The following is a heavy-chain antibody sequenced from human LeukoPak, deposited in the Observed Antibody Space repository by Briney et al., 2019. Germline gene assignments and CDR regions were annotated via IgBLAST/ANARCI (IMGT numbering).Heavy chain of an antibody. Sequence: ASVKVSCTASGYTFTGYYMHWVRQAPGQGLEWMGWINPNSGGTNYAQKFQGRVTMTRDTSISTAYMELSRLRSDDTAAYYCARDVLGDFWSGYSYYYCYYMDVWGKGTTVTVSS. CDR2: INPNSGGT. V-gene: IGHV1-2*02. D-gene: IGHD3-3*01. CDR3: ARDVLGDFWSGYSYYYCYYMDV. J-gene: IGHJ6*03. CDR1: GYTFTGYY.